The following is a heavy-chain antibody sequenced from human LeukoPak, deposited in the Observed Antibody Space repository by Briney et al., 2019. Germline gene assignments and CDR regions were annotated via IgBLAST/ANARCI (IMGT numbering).Heavy chain of an antibody. CDR2: IYTSGST. CDR3: ARGSYGWNWFDP. CDR1: GGSISSGSYY. V-gene: IGHV4-61*02. Sequence: SQTLSLTCTVSGGSISSGSYYWSWIRQPAGKGLEWIGRIYTSGSTYYNPSLKSRVTISVDTSKNQFSLKLSSVTAADTAVYYCARGSYGWNWFDPWGQGTLVTVSS. J-gene: IGHJ5*02. D-gene: IGHD5-18*01.